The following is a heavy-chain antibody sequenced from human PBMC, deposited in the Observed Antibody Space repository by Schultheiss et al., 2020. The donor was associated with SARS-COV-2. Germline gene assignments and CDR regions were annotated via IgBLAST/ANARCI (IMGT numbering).Heavy chain of an antibody. V-gene: IGHV3-30*03. D-gene: IGHD2-2*01. J-gene: IGHJ3*02. Sequence: GGSLRLSCAASGFTFSSYGMHWVRQAPGKGLEWVAVISNDGSNKYYADSVKGRFTISRDNSKNTLYLQMNSLRTEDTAVYYCACPYVGTRNSLHIWGRGTMVTVSS. CDR2: ISNDGSNK. CDR3: ACPYVGTRNSLHI. CDR1: GFTFSSYG.